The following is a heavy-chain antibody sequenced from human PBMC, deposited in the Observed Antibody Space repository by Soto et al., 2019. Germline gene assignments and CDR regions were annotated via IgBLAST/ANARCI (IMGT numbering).Heavy chain of an antibody. D-gene: IGHD6-6*01. CDR2: IWYDGSNK. CDR3: ASGRIAARLVGGMDG. J-gene: IGHJ6*02. CDR1: GFTFSSYG. Sequence: QVQLVESGGGVVQPGRSLRLSCAASGFTFSSYGMYWVRQAPGKGREWVAVIWYDGSNKYYADSVKGRFTIARDNCKDMLSLQMNSLRAEDIVVYYCASGRIAARLVGGMDGWGQGTTVTVSS. V-gene: IGHV3-33*01.